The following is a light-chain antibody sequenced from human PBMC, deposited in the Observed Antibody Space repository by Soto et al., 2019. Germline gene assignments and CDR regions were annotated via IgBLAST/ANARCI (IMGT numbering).Light chain of an antibody. CDR3: QKYNSAPWT. V-gene: IGKV1-27*01. Sequence: DIQMTQSPSSLSASVGDRVTITCRASQGIAKSLAWYQQKPGKAPKLLIYSASILQSGVPSRFSGSGSGTDFTLTISSLQPEDVATYYCQKYNSAPWTFGQGTKVEIK. CDR2: SAS. CDR1: QGIAKS. J-gene: IGKJ1*01.